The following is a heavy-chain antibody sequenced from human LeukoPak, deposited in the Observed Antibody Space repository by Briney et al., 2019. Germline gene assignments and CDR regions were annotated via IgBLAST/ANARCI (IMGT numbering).Heavy chain of an antibody. CDR1: GFIFSSYS. CDR3: AKGTSSSCYSAPNY. V-gene: IGHV3-23*01. CDR2: ITGSGGNT. J-gene: IGHJ4*02. Sequence: AGGSLRLSCAASGFIFSSYSMSWVRQAPGMGLEWVSVITGSGGNTYYADSVKGRFTISKDNSKNTVYLQMSSLRAEDTAVYYCAKGTSSSCYSAPNYWGQGTLVTVSS. D-gene: IGHD2-15*01.